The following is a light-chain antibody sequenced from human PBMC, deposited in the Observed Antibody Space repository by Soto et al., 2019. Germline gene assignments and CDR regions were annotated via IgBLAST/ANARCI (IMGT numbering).Light chain of an antibody. CDR2: DAS. Sequence: EIVLTQSPVTLSLSPGERATLSCRASQTFSNHLAWYQQKPGQSPRLLIYDASRRGTGIPASVSGSGSGTDFPLPLRSLEPEDFAVYLWQQRGGPSPFGQGTRLEIK. CDR3: QQRGGPSP. V-gene: IGKV3-11*01. J-gene: IGKJ5*01. CDR1: QTFSNH.